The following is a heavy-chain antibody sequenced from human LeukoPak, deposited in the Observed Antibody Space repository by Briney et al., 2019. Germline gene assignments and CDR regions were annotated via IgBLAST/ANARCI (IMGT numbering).Heavy chain of an antibody. V-gene: IGHV3-23*01. CDR2: ISGSGGST. J-gene: IGHJ5*02. CDR1: SFIFTSHE. CDR3: AKDLHSGYCSGGSCYSPNWFDP. D-gene: IGHD2-15*01. Sequence: AGESLRPSCPTSSFIFTSHETNSARHAPGKGLECVSAISGSGGSTYYADAVKARFTISRDNSKNTLYLQMNSLRAEDTAVYYCAKDLHSGYCSGGSCYSPNWFDPWGQGTLVTVSS.